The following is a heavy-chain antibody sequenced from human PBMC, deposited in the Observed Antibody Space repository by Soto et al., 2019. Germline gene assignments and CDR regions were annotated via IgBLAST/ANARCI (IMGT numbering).Heavy chain of an antibody. CDR1: GDSFKKYV. CDR3: ARNKRITMVRGPLRGAFDI. V-gene: IGHV1-69*13. CDR2: FIPLFGTP. J-gene: IGHJ3*02. Sequence: GASVKVSCKASGDSFKKYVFSWVRQAPGQGLEWMGGFIPLFGTPNYAQEFQGRVTIIADESTSTLYMEMSSLTSGDSAVYYCARNKRITMVRGPLRGAFDIWGQGTMVTVSS. D-gene: IGHD3-10*01.